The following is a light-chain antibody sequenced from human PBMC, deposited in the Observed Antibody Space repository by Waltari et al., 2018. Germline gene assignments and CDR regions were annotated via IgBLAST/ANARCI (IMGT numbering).Light chain of an antibody. CDR1: NSNIGRNT. J-gene: IGLJ2*01. CDR3: ATWDDTLNGPV. Sequence: QSVLTQPPSASGTPRQRVTISCSGSNSNIGRNTVNWYQQLPGTAPTLLVYNNFQRPSGVPDPFSGSQSGTSASLAILGVRPEDEADYYCATWDDTLNGPVFGGGTKLTVL. CDR2: NNF. V-gene: IGLV1-44*01.